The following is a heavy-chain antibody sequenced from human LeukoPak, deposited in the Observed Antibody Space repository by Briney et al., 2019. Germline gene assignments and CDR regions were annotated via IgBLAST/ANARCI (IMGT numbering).Heavy chain of an antibody. D-gene: IGHD6-13*01. J-gene: IGHJ6*03. CDR1: GYTFTGYY. CDR3: ASGPQNTAAAGTYYYYIDV. Sequence: ASVKVSCKASGYTFTGYYMHWVRQAPGQGLEWMGWISAYNGNTNYAQKLQGRVTMTTDTSTSTAYMELRSLRSDDTAVYYCASGPQNTAAAGTYYYYIDVWGKGTTVTVSS. CDR2: ISAYNGNT. V-gene: IGHV1-18*04.